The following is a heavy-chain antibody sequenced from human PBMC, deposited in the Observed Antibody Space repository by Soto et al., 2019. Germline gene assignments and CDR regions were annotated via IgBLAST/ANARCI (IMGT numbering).Heavy chain of an antibody. D-gene: IGHD2-8*01. V-gene: IGHV3-23*01. CDR2: VGGSDTDK. CDR1: GFTFSAYV. Sequence: EVQLLESGGGVVQPGGSLRLSCAASGFTFSAYVMSWVRQAPGKGLQWVSGVGGSDTDKHYADSVRGRFTVSRDNSKNTLYLQMNSLRVDDTAVYYCAKDATAVNGVWDPFDMWGQGTEVTVSS. J-gene: IGHJ3*02. CDR3: AKDATAVNGVWDPFDM.